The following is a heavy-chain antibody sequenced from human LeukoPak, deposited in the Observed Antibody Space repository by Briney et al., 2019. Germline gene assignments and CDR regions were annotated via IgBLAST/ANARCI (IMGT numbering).Heavy chain of an antibody. V-gene: IGHV5-51*01. CDR2: IYPGDSDT. Sequence: GESLKISCKGSGYSFTSYWIGWVRQMPGKGLEWMGIIYPGDSDTRYSPSFQGQVTISADKSISTAYLQWSSLKASDTAVYYCARRVEGSGSFNWFDPWGQGTLVTVSS. J-gene: IGHJ5*02. CDR1: GYSFTSYW. CDR3: ARRVEGSGSFNWFDP. D-gene: IGHD3-10*01.